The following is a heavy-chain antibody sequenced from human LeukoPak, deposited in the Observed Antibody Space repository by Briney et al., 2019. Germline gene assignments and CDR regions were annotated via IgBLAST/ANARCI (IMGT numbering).Heavy chain of an antibody. V-gene: IGHV3-53*01. CDR1: GFTVSSNY. CDR3: ARGGGSYPFDY. J-gene: IGHJ4*02. Sequence: GGSLRLSCATSGFTVSSNYMSWVRQAPGKGLGWVSVIYSGGSTYYADSVKGRFTISRDNSKNTLYLQMNSMRAEDTAVYYCARGGGSYPFDYWGQGTLVTVSS. CDR2: IYSGGST. D-gene: IGHD1-26*01.